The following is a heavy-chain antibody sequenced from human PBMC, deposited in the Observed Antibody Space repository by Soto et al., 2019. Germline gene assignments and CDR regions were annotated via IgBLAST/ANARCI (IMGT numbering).Heavy chain of an antibody. Sequence: SQTLSLTCAISGDSVSSNSAAWNWIRQSPSRGLEWLGRTYYRSKWYNDYAVSVKSRITINPDTSKNQFSLQLNSVTPEDTAVYYCAREGRRYCDRSGYPRGDFAYWGQGTLVTASS. CDR1: GDSVSSNSAA. V-gene: IGHV6-1*01. CDR3: AREGRRYCDRSGYPRGDFAY. D-gene: IGHD3-22*01. CDR2: TYYRSKWYN. J-gene: IGHJ4*02.